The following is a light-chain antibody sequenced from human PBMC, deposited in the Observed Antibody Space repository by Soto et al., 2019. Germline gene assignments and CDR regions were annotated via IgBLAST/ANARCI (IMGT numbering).Light chain of an antibody. V-gene: IGKV3-20*01. CDR3: HHYET. Sequence: ETVLTQSPGTLSLSPGERATLSCRASQSFSSSYLAWYQQRRGQAPRLLMYGASIRAAGVPDRFSGSGSGTEFTLTISRLEPEDFTVYYCHHYETFGQGTKVDIK. J-gene: IGKJ1*01. CDR2: GAS. CDR1: QSFSSSY.